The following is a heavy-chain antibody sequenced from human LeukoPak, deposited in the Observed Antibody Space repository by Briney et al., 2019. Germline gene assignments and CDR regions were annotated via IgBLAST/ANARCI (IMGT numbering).Heavy chain of an antibody. D-gene: IGHD5-24*01. J-gene: IGHJ4*02. CDR3: AGYNYERFDY. Sequence: EWMGWINTNTGNPTYAQGFTGRFVFSLDTSVSTAYLQISSLKAEDTAVYYCAGYNYERFDYWGQGTLVTVSS. V-gene: IGHV7-4-1*02. CDR2: INTNTGNP.